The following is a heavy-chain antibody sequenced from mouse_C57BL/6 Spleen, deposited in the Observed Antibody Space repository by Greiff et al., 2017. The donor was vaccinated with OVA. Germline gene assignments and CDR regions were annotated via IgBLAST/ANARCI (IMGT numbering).Heavy chain of an antibody. D-gene: IGHD2-2*01. J-gene: IGHJ4*01. CDR2: ISDGGSYT. CDR3: AREVTRAMDY. Sequence: DVMLVESGGGLVKPGGSLKLSCAASGFTFSSYAMSWVRQTPEKRLEWVATISDGGSYTYYPDNVKGRFTISRDNAKNNLYLQMSHLKSEDTAMYYCAREVTRAMDYWGQGTSVTVSS. V-gene: IGHV5-4*03. CDR1: GFTFSSYA.